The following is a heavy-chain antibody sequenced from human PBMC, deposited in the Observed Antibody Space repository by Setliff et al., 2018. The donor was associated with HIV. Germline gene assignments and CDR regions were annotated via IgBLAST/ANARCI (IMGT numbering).Heavy chain of an antibody. CDR3: ARGTAYYNFWSGYSQDYYYYMDV. CDR1: GFTFSSYA. J-gene: IGHJ6*03. Sequence: GSLRLSCAASGFTFSSYAMTWVRQAPGKGLEWIGEINHSGSTKYNPSLKSRFTISVDTSKNQFSLKLSSVTAADTAVYYCARGTAYYNFWSGYSQDYYYYMDVWGKGTTVTVSS. CDR2: INHSGST. D-gene: IGHD3-3*01. V-gene: IGHV4-34*01.